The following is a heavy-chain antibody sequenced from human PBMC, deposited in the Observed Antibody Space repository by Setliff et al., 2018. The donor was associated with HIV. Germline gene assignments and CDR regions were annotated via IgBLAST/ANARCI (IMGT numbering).Heavy chain of an antibody. CDR3: VKEYHTEVTDTRVANYFDY. Sequence: ASVKVSCKASGYTFTSYFLHWVRQAPGQGLEWMGIINPNDGATTYAQRFEGRVTMTSDTSTKTVYMELSSLRSEDTAIYYCVKEYHTEVTDTRVANYFDYWGQGTLVTVSS. CDR1: GYTFTSYF. J-gene: IGHJ4*02. CDR2: INPNDGAT. D-gene: IGHD4-4*01. V-gene: IGHV1-46*01.